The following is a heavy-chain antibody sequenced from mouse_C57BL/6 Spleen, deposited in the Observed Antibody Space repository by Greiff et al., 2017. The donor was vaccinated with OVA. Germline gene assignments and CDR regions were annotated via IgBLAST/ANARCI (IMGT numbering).Heavy chain of an antibody. V-gene: IGHV3-6*01. J-gene: IGHJ1*03. CDR3: ARAGLGAWYFDV. D-gene: IGHD3-3*01. Sequence: EVHLVESGPGLVKPSQSLSLTCSVTGYSITSGYYWNWIRQFPGNKLEWMGYISYDGSNNYNPSLKNRISITRDTSKNQFFLKLNSVTTEDTAAYYCARAGLGAWYFDVWGTGTTVTVSS. CDR2: ISYDGSN. CDR1: GYSITSGYY.